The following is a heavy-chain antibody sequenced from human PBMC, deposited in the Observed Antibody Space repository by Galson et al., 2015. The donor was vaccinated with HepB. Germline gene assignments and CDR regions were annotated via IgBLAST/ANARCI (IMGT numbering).Heavy chain of an antibody. CDR2: ISGSGGST. D-gene: IGHD6-13*01. V-gene: IGHV3-23*01. CDR1: GFTFSSYA. Sequence: SLRLSCAASGFTFSSYAMSWVRQAPGKGLEWVSAISGSGGSTYYADSVKGRFTISRDNSKNTLYLQMNSLRAEDTAVYYCAKDGYSSSWAMDFDYWGQGTLVTVSS. J-gene: IGHJ4*02. CDR3: AKDGYSSSWAMDFDY.